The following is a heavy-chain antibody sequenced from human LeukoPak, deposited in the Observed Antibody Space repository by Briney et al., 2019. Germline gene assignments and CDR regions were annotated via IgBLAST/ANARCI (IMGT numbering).Heavy chain of an antibody. CDR1: GFTFSDYW. Sequence: GGSLRLSCAASGFTFSDYWMHWVRQAPGKGLVCVSRVNRDGSSTSYADSVKGRFTISRDNAKNTLSLQMNSLRAEDTAVYYCARDRSISAAGDTYWGQGTLVTVSS. V-gene: IGHV3-74*01. CDR3: ARDRSISAAGDTY. D-gene: IGHD6-13*01. CDR2: VNRDGSST. J-gene: IGHJ4*02.